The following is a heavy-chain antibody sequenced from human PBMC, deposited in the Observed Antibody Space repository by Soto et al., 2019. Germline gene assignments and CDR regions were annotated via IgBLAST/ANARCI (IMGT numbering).Heavy chain of an antibody. D-gene: IGHD3-16*01. CDR1: GFTFSSYA. Sequence: GGSLRLSCAASGFTFSSYAMHWVRQAPGKGLEWVAVISYDGSNKYYADSVKGRFTISSDNSKNTLYLQMNSLRAEDTAVYYCARDPGPNMIWTFDYWGQGTLVTVSS. CDR3: ARDPGPNMIWTFDY. J-gene: IGHJ4*02. CDR2: ISYDGSNK. V-gene: IGHV3-30-3*01.